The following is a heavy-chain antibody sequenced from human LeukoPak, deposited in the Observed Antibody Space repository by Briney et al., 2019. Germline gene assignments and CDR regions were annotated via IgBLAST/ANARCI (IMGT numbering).Heavy chain of an antibody. CDR3: AKDRYGSGSYYYTPHFDY. Sequence: GGSLRLTCAASGFTFSSYGMHWVRQAPGKGLEWVAVIAYDGSNKYYADSVKGRFTISRDNSKNTLYLQMNSLRAEDTAVYYCAKDRYGSGSYYYTPHFDYWGQGTLVTVSS. CDR2: IAYDGSNK. J-gene: IGHJ4*02. V-gene: IGHV3-30*18. CDR1: GFTFSSYG. D-gene: IGHD3-10*01.